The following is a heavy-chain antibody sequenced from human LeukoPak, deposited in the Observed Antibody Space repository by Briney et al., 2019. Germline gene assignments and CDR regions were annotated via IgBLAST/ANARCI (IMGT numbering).Heavy chain of an antibody. CDR1: GYTFSSYW. CDR3: ARRDYGGKHFDY. V-gene: IGHV5-51*01. CDR2: IYPGDSDT. Sequence: GESLKISCKGSGYTFSSYWIAWVRQMPGKGLEWMGIIYPGDSDTRDSPSFQGQVTISADKSISTAYLQWSSLKASHTAMYYCARRDYGGKHFDYWGQGTLVTVSS. D-gene: IGHD4-23*01. J-gene: IGHJ4*02.